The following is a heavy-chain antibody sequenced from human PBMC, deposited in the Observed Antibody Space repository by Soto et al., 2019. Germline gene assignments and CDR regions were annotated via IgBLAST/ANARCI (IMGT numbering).Heavy chain of an antibody. CDR1: GGTFSSYA. CDR3: ARPVLRYFDWLSNLGDAFDI. V-gene: IGHV1-69*01. CDR2: IIPIFGTA. D-gene: IGHD3-9*01. Sequence: QVQLVQSGAEVKKPGSSVKVSCKASGGTFSSYAISWVRQAPGQGLEWMGGIIPIFGTANYAQKFQGRVTLTADESTNTAYMELSSLRSEDTAVYYCARPVLRYFDWLSNLGDAFDIWGQGTMVTVSS. J-gene: IGHJ3*02.